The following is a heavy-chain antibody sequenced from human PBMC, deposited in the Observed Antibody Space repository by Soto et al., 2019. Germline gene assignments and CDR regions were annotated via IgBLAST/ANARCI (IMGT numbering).Heavy chain of an antibody. D-gene: IGHD2-15*01. V-gene: IGHV3-23*01. J-gene: IGHJ4*02. CDR1: GFTFANYA. Sequence: PGGSLRLSCTVSGFTFANYAIAWVRQAPGKGLEWVSGISASGVRTYYAGSAKGRFTISRDNSNNTLYLQMTSLRAEDTAVYYCAKDLVVLSARFESWGQGALVTVSS. CDR2: ISASGVRT. CDR3: AKDLVVLSARFES.